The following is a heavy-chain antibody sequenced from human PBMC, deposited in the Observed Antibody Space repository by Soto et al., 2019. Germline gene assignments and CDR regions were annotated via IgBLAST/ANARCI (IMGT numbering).Heavy chain of an antibody. CDR2: LIPILGLA. CDR1: GGTFSNSP. J-gene: IGHJ4*02. D-gene: IGHD5-12*01. V-gene: IGHV1-69*02. CDR3: ARFKLGDDY. Sequence: QVQLVQSGAEVRKPGSSVKVSCQASGGTFSNSPVTWVRQAPGQGLEWMGRLIPILGLANYAQKFRGRLTSTADKSTTTAYMELRSLRSEDTAIYYCARFKLGDDYWGQGTRVTVSS.